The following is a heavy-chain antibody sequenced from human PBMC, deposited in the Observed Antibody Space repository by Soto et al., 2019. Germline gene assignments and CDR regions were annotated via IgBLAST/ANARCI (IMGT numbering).Heavy chain of an antibody. Sequence: QLQLQESGPGLVKPSETLSLTCAVSGGSFSSSYYWGWLRQPPGKGLEWLGHIYYSGHTYYNPSLMSVFAMSVDTSKNQFSLTLTSVTAADTAVYYCARYFLRGRFFDSWCQGTLVTVSS. D-gene: IGHD3-10*01. CDR1: GGSFSSSYY. V-gene: IGHV4-39*01. J-gene: IGHJ4*02. CDR2: IYYSGHT. CDR3: ARYFLRGRFFDS.